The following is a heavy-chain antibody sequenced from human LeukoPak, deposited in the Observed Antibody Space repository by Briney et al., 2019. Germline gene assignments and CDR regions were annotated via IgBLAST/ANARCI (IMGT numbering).Heavy chain of an antibody. V-gene: IGHV1-2*02. CDR1: GYTFTDYY. D-gene: IGHD3-10*01. Sequence: ASVKVSCKASGYTFTDYYMYWVRQAPGQGLEWMGWINPDSGGTNYAQKFQGRVTMTRDTSISTAYMELSRLRSDDTAVYYCARDAYYGSGSFPSWGLGTLVTVSS. J-gene: IGHJ5*02. CDR2: INPDSGGT. CDR3: ARDAYYGSGSFPS.